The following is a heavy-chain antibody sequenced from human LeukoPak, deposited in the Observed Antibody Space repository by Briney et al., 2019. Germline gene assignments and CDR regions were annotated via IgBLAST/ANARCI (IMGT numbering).Heavy chain of an antibody. V-gene: IGHV1-69*05. Sequence: SVKVSCKASGGTFSSYAISWVRQAPGQGLEWRGGIIPIFGTANYAQKFQGRVTITTDESTSTAYMEPSSLRSEDTAVYYCARISGSSEGAFDIWGQGTMVTVSS. CDR2: IIPIFGTA. CDR3: ARISGSSEGAFDI. J-gene: IGHJ3*02. D-gene: IGHD1-26*01. CDR1: GGTFSSYA.